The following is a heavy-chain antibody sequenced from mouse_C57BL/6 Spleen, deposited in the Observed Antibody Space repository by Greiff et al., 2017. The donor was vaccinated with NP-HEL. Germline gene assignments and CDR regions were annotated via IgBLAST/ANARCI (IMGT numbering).Heavy chain of an antibody. CDR1: GYTFTSYW. J-gene: IGHJ4*01. D-gene: IGHD2-3*01. V-gene: IGHV1-50*01. CDR2: IDPSDSYT. CDR3: ALYDGYHMDY. Sequence: QVQLQQPGAELVKPGASVKLSCKASGYTFTSYWMQWVKQRPGQGLEWIGEIDPSDSYTNYNQKFKGKATLTVDTSSSTAYIQLSSLTSEDSAVYYCALYDGYHMDYWGQGTSVTVSS.